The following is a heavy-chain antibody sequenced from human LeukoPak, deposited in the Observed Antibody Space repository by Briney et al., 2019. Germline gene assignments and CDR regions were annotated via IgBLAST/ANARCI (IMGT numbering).Heavy chain of an antibody. CDR3: ARDQVITFGGVIVIPNYYYYMDV. CDR1: GFTFSDYY. D-gene: IGHD3-16*02. CDR2: ISSSGSTI. V-gene: IGHV3-11*04. J-gene: IGHJ6*03. Sequence: GGSLRLSCAASGFTFSDYYMSWIRQAPGKGLEWVSYISSSGSTIYYADSVKGRFTISRDNAKNSLYLQMNSLRAEDTAVYYCARDQVITFGGVIVIPNYYYYMDVWGKGTTVTVSS.